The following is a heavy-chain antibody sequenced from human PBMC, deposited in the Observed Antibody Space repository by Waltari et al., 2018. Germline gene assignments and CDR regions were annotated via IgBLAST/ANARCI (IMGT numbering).Heavy chain of an antibody. V-gene: IGHV3-30-3*01. CDR1: GFSFSTYA. CDR2: ISYDGTTK. CDR3: AKDLILTGSRGWFDP. Sequence: QVQLVESGGGVVQPGRSLRLSCAASGFSFSTYAMNWVRQAPGKGLEWVAVISYDGTTKYSSDSVKGQFSISRDNSKNTLYLQMSSLRAEDTAVYYCAKDLILTGSRGWFDPWGQGTLVTVSS. J-gene: IGHJ5*02. D-gene: IGHD3-9*01.